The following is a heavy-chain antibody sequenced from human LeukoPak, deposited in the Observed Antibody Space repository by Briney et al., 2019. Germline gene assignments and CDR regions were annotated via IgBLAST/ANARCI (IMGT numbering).Heavy chain of an antibody. CDR2: INPSGGST. Sequence: ASVKVSCKASGYTFTSYYMHWVRQAPGQGLEWMGIINPSGGSTSYAQKFQGRVTMTRDTSTSTVYMELSSLRSEDTAVYYCASIKYYYDSSGYYHFDYWGQGTLVTVSS. CDR1: GYTFTSYY. CDR3: ASIKYYYDSSGYYHFDY. J-gene: IGHJ4*02. D-gene: IGHD3-22*01. V-gene: IGHV1-46*01.